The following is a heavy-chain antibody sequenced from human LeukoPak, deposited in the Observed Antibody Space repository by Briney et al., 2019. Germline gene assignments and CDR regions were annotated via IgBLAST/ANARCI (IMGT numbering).Heavy chain of an antibody. J-gene: IGHJ6*03. CDR3: AKRRGLELLYYYYMDV. V-gene: IGHV3-23*01. CDR2: ISGSGGST. D-gene: IGHD1-7*01. CDR1: GFTFSSYA. Sequence: GGTLRLSCAASGFTFSSYAMSWVRQAPGKGLGWVSAISGSGGSTYYADSVKGRFTISRDNSKNTLYLQMNSLRAEDTAVYYCAKRRGLELLYYYYMDVWGKGTTVTVSS.